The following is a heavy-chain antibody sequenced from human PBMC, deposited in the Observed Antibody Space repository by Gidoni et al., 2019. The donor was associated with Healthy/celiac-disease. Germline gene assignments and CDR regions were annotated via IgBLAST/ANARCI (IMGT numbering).Heavy chain of an antibody. J-gene: IGHJ4*02. V-gene: IGHV3-15*07. CDR2: IKSKTDGGTT. CDR3: TTDLPDSSGWPPYYFDY. D-gene: IGHD6-19*01. CDR1: GFTFSNDW. Sequence: EVQLVESGGGLVKPGGSRRLSCAASGFTFSNDWMNWVRQAPGKGLEWVGRIKSKTDGGTTDYAAPVKGRFTISRDDSKNTLYLQMNSLKPEDTAVYYCTTDLPDSSGWPPYYFDYWGQGTLVTVSS.